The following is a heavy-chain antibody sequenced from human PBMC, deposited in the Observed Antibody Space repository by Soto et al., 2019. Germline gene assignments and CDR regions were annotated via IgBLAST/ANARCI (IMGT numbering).Heavy chain of an antibody. CDR2: IYPGDSDT. D-gene: IGHD1-7*01. V-gene: IGHV5-51*01. J-gene: IGHJ6*04. CDR1: GYSFTSYW. CDR3: ARHLGTGTTADYSYGMHV. Sequence: PGESLKISCKGSGYSFTSYWIGWVRQMPGKGLEWMGIIYPGDSDTRYSPSFQGQVTISADKSISTAYLQWSSLKASDTAMYYCARHLGTGTTADYSYGMHVWSEGTTVKVSS.